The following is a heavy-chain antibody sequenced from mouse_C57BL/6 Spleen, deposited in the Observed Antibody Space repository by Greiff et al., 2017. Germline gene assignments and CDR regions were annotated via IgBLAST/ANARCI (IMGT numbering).Heavy chain of an antibody. Sequence: EVQVVESGPELVKPGASVKISCKASGYSFTGYYMHWVKQSSEKSLEWIGEINPSTGGTSYNQKFKGKATLTVDKSSSTAYMQLKSLTSEDSAVYYCASLYDGYYYAMDYWGQGTSVTVSS. CDR3: ASLYDGYYYAMDY. V-gene: IGHV1-43*01. D-gene: IGHD2-3*01. CDR1: GYSFTGYY. CDR2: INPSTGGT. J-gene: IGHJ4*01.